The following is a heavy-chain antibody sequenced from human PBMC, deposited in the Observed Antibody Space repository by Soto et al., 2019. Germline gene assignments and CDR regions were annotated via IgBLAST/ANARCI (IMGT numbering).Heavy chain of an antibody. J-gene: IGHJ6*03. CDR3: ARLGGYCSSTSCYAGLGYYYYMDV. CDR2: IYYSGST. D-gene: IGHD2-2*01. Sequence: SETLSLTCTVSGGSISSYYWSWIRQPPGKGLEWIGDIYYSGSTNYNPSLKSRVTISVDTSKNQFSLKLSSVTAADTAVYYCARLGGYCSSTSCYAGLGYYYYMDVWGKGTTVTVSS. CDR1: GGSISSYY. V-gene: IGHV4-59*01.